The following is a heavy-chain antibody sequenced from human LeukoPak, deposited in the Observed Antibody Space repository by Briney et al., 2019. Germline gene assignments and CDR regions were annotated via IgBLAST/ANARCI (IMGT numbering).Heavy chain of an antibody. CDR1: GGSFSGYY. V-gene: IGHV4-34*01. D-gene: IGHD3-16*01. J-gene: IGHJ4*02. CDR2: INHSGST. Sequence: LKPSETLSLTCAVYGGSFSGYYWIWIRQPPGKGLEWIGEINHSGSTNYNPSLKSRVTISVDTYKNQFSLKLSSVTAADTAVYYCVGRDWGVSGYWGQGTLVTVSS. CDR3: VGRDWGVSGY.